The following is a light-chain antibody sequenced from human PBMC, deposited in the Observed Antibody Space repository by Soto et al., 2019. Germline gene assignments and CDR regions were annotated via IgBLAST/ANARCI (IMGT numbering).Light chain of an antibody. CDR3: QQSETSRT. V-gene: IGKV3-20*01. CDR2: GAS. CDR1: QTVSSSF. Sequence: EGVLTQSGGTLSWARGESATVSCRASQTVSSSFLAWYQQKPGQAPRLFIYGASSRATGIPDRFSASGSGTDFTLTSPRLEPEDFAVYYCQQSETSRTFGQGTKVDIK. J-gene: IGKJ1*01.